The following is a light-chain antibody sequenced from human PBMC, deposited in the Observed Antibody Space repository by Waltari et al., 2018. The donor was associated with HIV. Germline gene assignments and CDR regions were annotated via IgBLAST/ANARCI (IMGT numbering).Light chain of an antibody. CDR3: FSYAGSRDYV. Sequence: HSAPTQPPSASGSPGQSLTISCTCTISDIGGYKYLSWYHQHPGKAPNLRIYEVNKRPSGVPDRFSGSKSGSTASLTVSGLQDEDEADYYCFSYAGSRDYVFGTGTKVTVL. CDR1: ISDIGGYKY. J-gene: IGLJ1*01. V-gene: IGLV2-8*01. CDR2: EVN.